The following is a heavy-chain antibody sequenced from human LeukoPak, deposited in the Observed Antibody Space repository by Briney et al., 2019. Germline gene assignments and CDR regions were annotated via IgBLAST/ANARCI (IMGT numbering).Heavy chain of an antibody. CDR2: ISAYNGKT. CDR3: ARDKYSGYERDAFDI. CDR1: GYTFTSYG. V-gene: IGHV1-18*01. J-gene: IGHJ3*02. Sequence: ASVKVSCKASGYTFTSYGISWVRQAPGQGLEGMGWISAYNGKTNYAQKVQGSVTLTTDTSTSTAYMELRSLRSDDTAVYYCARDKYSGYERDAFDIWGQGTMVTVSS. D-gene: IGHD5-12*01.